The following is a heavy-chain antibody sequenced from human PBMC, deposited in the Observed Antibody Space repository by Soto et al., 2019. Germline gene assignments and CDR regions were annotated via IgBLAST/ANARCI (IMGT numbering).Heavy chain of an antibody. V-gene: IGHV3-53*02. CDR1: GFTVSSNY. CDR3: AGPSSGWSAHTGPGYFDL. Sequence: EVQLVETGGGLIQPGGSLRLSCAASGFTVSSNYMSWVRQAPGKGLEWVSGIYSGGSTYYADSVKGRFTISGDNSKNTLYLQMNSMRAEDTAVYYCAGPSSGWSAHTGPGYFDLWGRGTVVTVSS. CDR2: IYSGGST. J-gene: IGHJ2*01. D-gene: IGHD6-19*01.